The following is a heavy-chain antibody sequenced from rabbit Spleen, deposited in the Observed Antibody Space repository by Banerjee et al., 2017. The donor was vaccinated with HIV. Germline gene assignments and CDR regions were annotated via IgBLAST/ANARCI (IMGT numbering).Heavy chain of an antibody. CDR2: IDAGSSGNT. J-gene: IGHJ4*01. CDR1: GFSFSSNYW. Sequence: QEQLVESGGGLVQPEGSLTLTCTASGFSFSSNYWICWVRQAPGKGLEWIACIDAGSSGNTYYASWAKGRFTISKTSSTTVTLRMTSLTVADTATYFCARESDGFSRRYYFDFLGPGPLVTVS. D-gene: IGHD7-1*01. V-gene: IGHV1S45*01. CDR3: ARESDGFSRRYYFDF.